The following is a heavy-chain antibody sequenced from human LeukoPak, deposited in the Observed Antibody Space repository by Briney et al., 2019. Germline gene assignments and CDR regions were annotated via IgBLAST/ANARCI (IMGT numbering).Heavy chain of an antibody. CDR3: ARDDSGGLTDF. CDR2: VSSSSSYI. Sequence: PGGSLRLSCAASGFTFSTYSMNWVRQAPGKGLEWVSFVSSSSSYIYYADSVRGRFTISRDNAKNSVYLQMNSLRAEDTAVYYCARDDSGGLTDFWGRGTLVTVSS. J-gene: IGHJ4*02. D-gene: IGHD6-19*01. CDR1: GFTFSTYS. V-gene: IGHV3-21*01.